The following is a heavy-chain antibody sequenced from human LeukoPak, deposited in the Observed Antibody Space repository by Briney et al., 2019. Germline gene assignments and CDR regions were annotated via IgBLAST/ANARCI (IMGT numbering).Heavy chain of an antibody. V-gene: IGHV3-23*01. J-gene: IGHJ4*02. CDR2: ISGSSGHT. D-gene: IGHD3-16*01. Sequence: GGSLRLSCAASGLSFSSYAMSWVRQAPGKGLEWVSAISGSSGHTYYADSVKGRFTISRDNSKNTLYLQMNSLRAEDTAVYYCAKDVGSYGYDYWGQGTLVTVSS. CDR1: GLSFSSYA. CDR3: AKDVGSYGYDY.